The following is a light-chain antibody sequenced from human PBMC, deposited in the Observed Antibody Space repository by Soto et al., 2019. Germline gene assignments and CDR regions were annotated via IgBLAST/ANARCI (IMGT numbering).Light chain of an antibody. V-gene: IGLV1-47*01. CDR3: AAGDDSLSGLYV. Sequence: QSVVTQPPSASGTPGQSVTISCSGSSSNIGSNYVHWYQQVPGTAPKLLIYRNNQRPSGVPDRFSASKSGTSASLAISGLRSEEEADYYCAAGDDSLSGLYVFGTGTKLTVL. J-gene: IGLJ1*01. CDR2: RNN. CDR1: SSNIGSNY.